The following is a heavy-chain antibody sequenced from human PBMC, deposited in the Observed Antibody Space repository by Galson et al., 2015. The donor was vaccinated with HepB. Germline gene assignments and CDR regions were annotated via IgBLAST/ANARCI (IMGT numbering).Heavy chain of an antibody. Sequence: SLRLSCAASGFTFSDYTMNWVRQAPGKGLEWVSSISSSSTYIYYADSVKGRFTISRDNAKNSLYLQMNSLRAEDTAVYYCARRFGIVVVPAVKMGLRGYMDVWGKGTTVTVSS. D-gene: IGHD2-2*01. V-gene: IGHV3-21*01. CDR2: ISSSSTYI. CDR3: ARRFGIVVVPAVKMGLRGYMDV. CDR1: GFTFSDYT. J-gene: IGHJ6*03.